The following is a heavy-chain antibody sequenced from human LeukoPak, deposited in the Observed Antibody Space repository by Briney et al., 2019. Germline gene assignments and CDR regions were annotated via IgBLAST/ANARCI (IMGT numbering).Heavy chain of an antibody. Sequence: SGGSLRLSCAASRFTFSSYAMGWVRQAPGKGLEWVSAISGSGGSTYYADSVKGRFTISRDNSKNTLYLQMNSLRAEDTAVYDCAKDRNAPFDYWGQGTLVTVSS. CDR2: ISGSGGST. D-gene: IGHD2-8*01. V-gene: IGHV3-23*01. CDR3: AKDRNAPFDY. CDR1: RFTFSSYA. J-gene: IGHJ4*02.